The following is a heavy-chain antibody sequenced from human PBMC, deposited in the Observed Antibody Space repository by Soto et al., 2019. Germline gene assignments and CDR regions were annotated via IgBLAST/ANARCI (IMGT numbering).Heavy chain of an antibody. CDR1: GFTFSSYA. CDR2: ISGSGGST. J-gene: IGHJ6*02. D-gene: IGHD1-26*01. V-gene: IGHV3-23*01. CDR3: AKAGVGAHYYYYGMDV. Sequence: GGSLRLSCAASGFTFSSYAMSWVRQAPGKGLEWVSAISGSGGSTYYADSVKGRFTISRDNSKNTLYLQMNSLRAEDTAVYYCAKAGVGAHYYYYGMDVWGQGTTVTVSS.